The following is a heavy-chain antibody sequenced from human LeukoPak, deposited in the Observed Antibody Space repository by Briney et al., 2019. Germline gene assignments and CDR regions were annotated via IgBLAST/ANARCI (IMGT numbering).Heavy chain of an antibody. CDR3: GGESSYNWNYDYFDF. CDR1: GGSISSGGYY. J-gene: IGHJ4*02. V-gene: IGHV4-61*08. Sequence: NPSETLSLTCTVSGGSISSGGYYWSWIRQPPGKGLEWIGDIYYSGSTNYNPSLKSRVTISVDTSKNQFSLKLTSVTAADTAVYYCGGESSYNWNYDYFDFWGRGTLVTVSS. D-gene: IGHD1-7*01. CDR2: IYYSGST.